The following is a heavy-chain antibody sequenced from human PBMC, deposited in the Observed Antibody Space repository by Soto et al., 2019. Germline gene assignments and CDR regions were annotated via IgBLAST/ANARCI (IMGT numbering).Heavy chain of an antibody. J-gene: IGHJ5*01. CDR2: INPSGGST. CDR3: ATAAYSTSWYDF. Sequence: GVSVKVCCKSSEYTLTVYYVHGVRHAPGQGLEWMGLINPSGGSTSYAQKFQGRVTMTRDTSTSTVYMELSSLRSEDTAVYYCATAAYSTSWYDFWGQGTLVTVSS. CDR1: EYTLTVYY. V-gene: IGHV1-46*01. D-gene: IGHD6-13*01.